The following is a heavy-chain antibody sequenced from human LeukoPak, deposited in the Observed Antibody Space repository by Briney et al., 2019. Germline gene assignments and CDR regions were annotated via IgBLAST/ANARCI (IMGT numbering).Heavy chain of an antibody. Sequence: PSETLSLTCTVSGGSISSGDYYWSWFRQPPGKGLEWIGYIYNSGTTYYNPSHRSRVTLSVDTSKNQFSLRLNSVAAADTAVYYCARKRYDDPYFFDYWGQGTLVTVSS. V-gene: IGHV4-30-4*01. D-gene: IGHD3-22*01. CDR2: IYNSGTT. CDR1: GGSISSGDYY. J-gene: IGHJ4*02. CDR3: ARKRYDDPYFFDY.